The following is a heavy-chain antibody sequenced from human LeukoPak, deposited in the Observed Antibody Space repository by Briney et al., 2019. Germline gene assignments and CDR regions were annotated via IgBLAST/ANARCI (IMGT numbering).Heavy chain of an antibody. V-gene: IGHV3-23*01. J-gene: IGHJ4*02. Sequence: GGSLRLSCAASGFTFSSSAMNWVRQAPGKGLEWVSDISGSGGSTYYADSVKGRFTISRDNSKNTLYLQMNSLRAEDTAVYYCANPSIHSSSSGVDYWGQGTLVTVSS. CDR2: ISGSGGST. D-gene: IGHD6-6*01. CDR3: ANPSIHSSSSGVDY. CDR1: GFTFSSSA.